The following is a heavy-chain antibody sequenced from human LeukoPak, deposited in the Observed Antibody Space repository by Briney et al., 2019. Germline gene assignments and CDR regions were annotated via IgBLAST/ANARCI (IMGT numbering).Heavy chain of an antibody. Sequence: SETLSLTCTVSGGSISSYYWSWIRQPAGKGLEWIGRIYTSGSTNCNPSLKSRVTMSVDTSKNQFSLKLSSVTAADTAVYYCARDRLYCSSTSCSAWFDPWGQGTLVTVSS. CDR1: GGSISSYY. J-gene: IGHJ5*02. CDR3: ARDRLYCSSTSCSAWFDP. D-gene: IGHD2-2*01. V-gene: IGHV4-4*07. CDR2: IYTSGST.